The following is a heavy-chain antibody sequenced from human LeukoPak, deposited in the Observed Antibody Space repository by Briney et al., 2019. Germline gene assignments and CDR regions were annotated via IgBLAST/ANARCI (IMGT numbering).Heavy chain of an antibody. Sequence: SVKVSCKASGGTFSSYAISWVRQAPGQGLEWMGGIIPIFGTANYAQKFQGRVTITADESTSTAYMELSSLRSEDTAVCYCARVGHTAMEVDYWGQGTLVTVSS. CDR3: ARVGHTAMEVDY. CDR2: IIPIFGTA. J-gene: IGHJ4*02. CDR1: GGTFSSYA. V-gene: IGHV1-69*13. D-gene: IGHD5-18*01.